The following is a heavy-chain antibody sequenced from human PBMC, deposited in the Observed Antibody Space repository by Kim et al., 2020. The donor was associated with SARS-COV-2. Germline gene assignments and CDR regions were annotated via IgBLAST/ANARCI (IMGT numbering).Heavy chain of an antibody. D-gene: IGHD1-1*01. J-gene: IGHJ4*02. CDR3: ARDRTTGTFDY. CDR2: A. V-gene: IGHV1-69*01. Sequence: ANYAQKFQGGVTITADESTSTAYMELSSLRSEDTAVYYCARDRTTGTFDYCGQGTLVTVSS.